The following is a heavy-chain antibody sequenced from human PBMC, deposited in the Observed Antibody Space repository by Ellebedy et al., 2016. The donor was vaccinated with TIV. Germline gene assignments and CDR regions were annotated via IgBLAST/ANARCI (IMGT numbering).Heavy chain of an antibody. V-gene: IGHV1-18*01. Sequence: ASVKVSCKASGYTFTSYGISWVRQAPGQGLEWMGWISAYNGNTNYAQKLQGRVTMTTDTSTSTAYMELRSLRSDDTAVYYCARDGYAVRQLVAIQVGNWFDPWGQGTLVTVSS. CDR2: ISAYNGNT. D-gene: IGHD6-6*01. CDR1: GYTFTSYG. J-gene: IGHJ5*02. CDR3: ARDGYAVRQLVAIQVGNWFDP.